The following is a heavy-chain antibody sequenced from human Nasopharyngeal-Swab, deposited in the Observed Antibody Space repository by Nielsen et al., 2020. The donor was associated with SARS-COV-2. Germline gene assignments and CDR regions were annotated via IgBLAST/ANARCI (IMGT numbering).Heavy chain of an antibody. V-gene: IGHV3-21*01. D-gene: IGHD3-10*01. Sequence: GGSLRLSCAASGFTFSSYSMNWVRQAPGKGLEWDSSISSSSSYIYYADSVKGRFTISRDNAKNSLYLQVNSLRAEDTAVYYCARADGYGSGSYSDYWGQGTLVTVSS. CDR1: GFTFSSYS. CDR3: ARADGYGSGSYSDY. J-gene: IGHJ4*02. CDR2: ISSSSSYI.